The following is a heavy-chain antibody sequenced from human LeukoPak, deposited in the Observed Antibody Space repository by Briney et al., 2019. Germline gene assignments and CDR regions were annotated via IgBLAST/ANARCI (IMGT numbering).Heavy chain of an antibody. V-gene: IGHV4-59*01. D-gene: IGHD3-10*01. CDR2: IYYSGST. J-gene: IGHJ5*02. CDR1: GGSISSYY. Sequence: SETLSLTXTVSGGSISSYYWSWIRQPPGKGLEWIGYIYYSGSTNYNPSLKSRVTISVDTSKNQFSLKLSSVTAADTAVYYCARDRSGPEGFDPWGQGTLVTASS. CDR3: ARDRSGPEGFDP.